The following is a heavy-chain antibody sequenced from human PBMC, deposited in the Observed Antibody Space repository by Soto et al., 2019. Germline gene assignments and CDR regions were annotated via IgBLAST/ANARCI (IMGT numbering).Heavy chain of an antibody. CDR1: GYTFTSYG. CDR2: ISAYNGNT. Sequence: AAGKVSCKASGYTFTSYGISWVRQAPGQGLEWMGWISAYNGNTNYAQKLQGRVTMTTDTSTSTAYMELRSLRSDDTAVYYCAKNLCSTTSCYYFDHWGHGTLVTVSS. V-gene: IGHV1-18*01. CDR3: AKNLCSTTSCYYFDH. D-gene: IGHD2-2*01. J-gene: IGHJ4*01.